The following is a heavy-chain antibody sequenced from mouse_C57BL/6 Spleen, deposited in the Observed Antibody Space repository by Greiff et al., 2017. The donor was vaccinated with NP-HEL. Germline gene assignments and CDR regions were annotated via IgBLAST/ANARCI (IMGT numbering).Heavy chain of an antibody. CDR3: ARGVDYYGSRGDFDV. J-gene: IGHJ1*03. CDR1: GYTFTSYW. Sequence: QVQLQQPGAELVKPGASVKLSCKASGYTFTSYWMQWVKQRPGQGLEWIGEIDPSDSYTNYNQKFKGKATLTVDPSSSTAYMQLSSLTSEDSAVYYCARGVDYYGSRGDFDVWGTGTTVTVSS. D-gene: IGHD1-1*01. V-gene: IGHV1-50*01. CDR2: IDPSDSYT.